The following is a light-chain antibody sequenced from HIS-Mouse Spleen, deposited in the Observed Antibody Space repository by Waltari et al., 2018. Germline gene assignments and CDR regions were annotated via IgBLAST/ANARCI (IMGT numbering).Light chain of an antibody. Sequence: DIQMTQSPSSLSASVGDRVTITCQASQDISNYLNWYQQKPGKAPKLLIYDASNLETGVPSRFSGSGSETDFTFTISSLQPEDIATYYCQQYDNLPRASFGGGTKVEIK. CDR2: DAS. CDR3: QQYDNLPRAS. CDR1: QDISNY. V-gene: IGKV1-33*01. J-gene: IGKJ4*01.